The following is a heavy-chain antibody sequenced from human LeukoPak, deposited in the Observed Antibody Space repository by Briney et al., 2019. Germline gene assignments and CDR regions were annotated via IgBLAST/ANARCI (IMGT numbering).Heavy chain of an antibody. J-gene: IGHJ5*02. CDR1: GYTFTSYD. CDR3: ARAFYGSGSYSDWFDP. D-gene: IGHD3-10*01. Sequence: ASVKVSCKASGYTFTSYDINWVRQAPGQGLEWMGRINPNSGGTNYAQKFQGRVTMTRDTSISTAYMELSRLRSDDTAVYYCARAFYGSGSYSDWFDPWGQGTLVTVSS. V-gene: IGHV1-2*06. CDR2: INPNSGGT.